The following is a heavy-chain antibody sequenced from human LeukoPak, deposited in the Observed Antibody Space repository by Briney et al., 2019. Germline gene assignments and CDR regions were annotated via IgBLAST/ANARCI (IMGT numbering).Heavy chain of an antibody. Sequence: TSVNVSCKASGFTFTSSAMQWVRQARGQRLEWIGWIVDGSGNTNYAQKFQERVTITRDMSTNTAYMELSSLRSEGTAVYYCAATTWGAGFDYWGQGTLVTVSS. CDR2: IVDGSGNT. D-gene: IGHD1-26*01. CDR3: AATTWGAGFDY. J-gene: IGHJ4*02. CDR1: GFTFTSSA. V-gene: IGHV1-58*02.